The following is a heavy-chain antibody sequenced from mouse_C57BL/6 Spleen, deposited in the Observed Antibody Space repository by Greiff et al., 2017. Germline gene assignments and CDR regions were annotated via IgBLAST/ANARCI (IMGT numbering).Heavy chain of an antibody. CDR2: IHPNSGST. CDR1: GYTFTSYW. CDR3: ARDGDWDGYYAMDY. J-gene: IGHJ4*01. Sequence: QVQLQQPGAELVKPGASVKLSCKASGYTFTSYWMHWVKQRPGQGLEWIGMIHPNSGSTNYNEKFKSKATLTVDKSSSTAYKQLRSLTSEDSAVYYCARDGDWDGYYAMDYWGQGTSVTVSS. D-gene: IGHD4-1*01. V-gene: IGHV1-64*01.